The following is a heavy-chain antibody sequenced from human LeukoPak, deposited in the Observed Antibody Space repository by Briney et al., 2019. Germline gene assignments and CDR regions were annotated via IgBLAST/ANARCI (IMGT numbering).Heavy chain of an antibody. V-gene: IGHV3-74*01. D-gene: IGHD6-13*01. Sequence: GGSLRLSCVASRFTLSSYWMNWVRQAPGKGLVWVARTNSDGSYTDYADSVKGRFTISRDNAKNTLYLQMNGLRAEDTAVYYCARPRGRIAAVDTNWFDPWGQGTLVTVSS. CDR1: RFTLSSYW. CDR2: TNSDGSYT. J-gene: IGHJ5*02. CDR3: ARPRGRIAAVDTNWFDP.